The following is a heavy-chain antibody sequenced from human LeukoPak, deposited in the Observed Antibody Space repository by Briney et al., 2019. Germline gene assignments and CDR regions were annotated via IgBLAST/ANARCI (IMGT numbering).Heavy chain of an antibody. V-gene: IGHV3-9*01. CDR1: GFTFDDYA. CDR2: ISWNSGSI. D-gene: IGHD1-1*01. CDR3: ARDSTGVAHPNFDY. J-gene: IGHJ4*02. Sequence: GGSLRLSCAASGFTFDDYAMHWVRQAPGKGLEWVSGISWNSGSIGYADSVKGRFTISRDNAKNSLYLQMNSLRAEDTAVYYCARDSTGVAHPNFDYWGQGTLVTVSS.